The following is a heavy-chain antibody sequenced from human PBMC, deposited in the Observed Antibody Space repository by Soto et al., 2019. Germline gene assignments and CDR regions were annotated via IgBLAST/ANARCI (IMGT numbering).Heavy chain of an antibody. CDR3: TSPSPDQYENGMDV. J-gene: IGHJ6*02. CDR1: GFTVSNNY. CDR2: IYSGGYT. D-gene: IGHD3-3*01. V-gene: IGHV3-53*01. Sequence: GGSLRLSCAVSGFTVSNNYMSWVRQAPGKGLEGVSVIYSGGYTAYGDSVKGRFTISRDNSKNTLYLQMNSLKTEDTAVYYCTSPSPDQYENGMDVWGQGTTVTVSS.